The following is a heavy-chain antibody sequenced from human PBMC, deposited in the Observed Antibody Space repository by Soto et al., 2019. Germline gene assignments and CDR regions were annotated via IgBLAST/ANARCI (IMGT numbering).Heavy chain of an antibody. Sequence: EVQLVESGGGLVQPGGSLRLSCAASGFTFSNYWMFWVRQAPGKGLVWVSRISGDGSTTMYADSVEGRFTISRDNAKNTLILQMNSLRDEDTDVYYCVRDKPVVVPTTPAGFLDLWGRGTLVTVSS. CDR1: GFTFSNYW. J-gene: IGHJ2*01. D-gene: IGHD2-15*01. V-gene: IGHV3-74*03. CDR2: ISGDGSTT. CDR3: VRDKPVVVPTTPAGFLDL.